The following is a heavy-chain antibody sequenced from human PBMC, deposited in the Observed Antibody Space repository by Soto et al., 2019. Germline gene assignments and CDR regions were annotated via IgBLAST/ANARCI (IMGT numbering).Heavy chain of an antibody. Sequence: GESLKISCKGSGYSFTSYWISWVRQMPGKGLEWMGRIDPSDSYTNYSPSFQGHVTISADKSISTAYLQWSSLKASDTAMYYCAGEGNRYYYDSSGIPGDAFDIWGQGTMVTVSS. CDR3: AGEGNRYYYDSSGIPGDAFDI. CDR1: GYSFTSYW. D-gene: IGHD3-22*01. V-gene: IGHV5-10-1*01. J-gene: IGHJ3*02. CDR2: IDPSDSYT.